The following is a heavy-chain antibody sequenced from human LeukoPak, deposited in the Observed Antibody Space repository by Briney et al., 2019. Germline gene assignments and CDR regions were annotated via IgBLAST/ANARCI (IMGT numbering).Heavy chain of an antibody. CDR3: ARDRMGAASYYYYYMDV. Sequence: PGGSLRLSCAASGFTVSSNYMSWVRQAPGKGLEWVSVIYSGGSTYYADFVKGRFTISRDNSKNTLYLQMNSLRAEDTAVYYCARDRMGAASYYYYYMDVWGKGTTVTVSS. CDR2: IYSGGST. CDR1: GFTVSSNY. J-gene: IGHJ6*03. V-gene: IGHV3-53*01. D-gene: IGHD1-26*01.